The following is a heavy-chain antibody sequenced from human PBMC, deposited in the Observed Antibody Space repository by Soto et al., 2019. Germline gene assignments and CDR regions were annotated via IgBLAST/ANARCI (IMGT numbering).Heavy chain of an antibody. CDR2: ITSSGGGT. CDR1: GFTFSAYV. Sequence: LRLSCSASGFTFSAYVMSLVRQAPGKGLEWVSSITSSGGGTYYADSVKGRFTVSRDNSKNTVYLQMNSLRAEDTAVYYCARGEGAAAHWGQGNLVTGSA. CDR3: ARGEGAAAH. J-gene: IGHJ4*02. V-gene: IGHV3-23*01. D-gene: IGHD6-13*01.